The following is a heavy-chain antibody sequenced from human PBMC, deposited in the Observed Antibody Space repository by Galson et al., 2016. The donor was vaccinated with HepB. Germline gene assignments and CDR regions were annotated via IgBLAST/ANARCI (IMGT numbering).Heavy chain of an antibody. CDR2: IYHSGTT. CDR3: ARHWGRNSRIDY. V-gene: IGHV4-59*08. CDR1: GGAMRTFY. J-gene: IGHJ4*02. D-gene: IGHD3-16*01. Sequence: SETLSLTCSVSGGAMRTFYWSWIRQSPGKGLEWIGYIYHSGTTYYNPSLKSRVTISIDTWNNKLSLKVTGMTASDTAVYYCARHWGRNSRIDYWGQGTLVTVSS.